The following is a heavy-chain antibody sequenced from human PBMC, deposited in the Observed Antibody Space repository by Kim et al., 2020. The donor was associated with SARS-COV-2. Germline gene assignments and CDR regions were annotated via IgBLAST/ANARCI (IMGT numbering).Heavy chain of an antibody. CDR2: IYYGGST. J-gene: IGHJ4*02. V-gene: IGHV4-39*02. Sequence: SETLSLTCTVSRGSISSSSSYWGWIRQPPGKGLEWIGTIYYGGSTYYNPSLKSRVTISVDTSKNHFSLKLSSVTAADTAVYYCACPGGSGTYVPKRDRALPKRPRLYYFDYWGQGTLVTVSS. CDR3: ACPGGSGTYVPKRDRALPKRPRLYYFDY. D-gene: IGHD3-10*01. CDR1: RGSISSSSSY.